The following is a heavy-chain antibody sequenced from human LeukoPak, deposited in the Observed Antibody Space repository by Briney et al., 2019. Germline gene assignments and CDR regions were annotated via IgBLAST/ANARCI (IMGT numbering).Heavy chain of an antibody. D-gene: IGHD3-22*01. V-gene: IGHV3-48*01. J-gene: IGHJ4*02. CDR2: ISSTSSTI. CDR3: ARGGFHYDTSGYYYNF. Sequence: PGGSLRLSCAASGFTFSSYNMNWVRQAPGKGLEWVSYISSTSSTIYYADSVKGRFTISRDNAKNSLYLQMNSLRAEDTAVYYCARGGFHYDTSGYYYNFWGQGTLVTVSS. CDR1: GFTFSSYN.